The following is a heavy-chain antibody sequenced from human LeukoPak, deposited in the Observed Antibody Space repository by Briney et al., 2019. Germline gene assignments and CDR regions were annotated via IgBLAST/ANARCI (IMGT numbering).Heavy chain of an antibody. CDR1: GFTFDDYA. J-gene: IGHJ4*02. V-gene: IGHV3-9*01. D-gene: IGHD2-2*01. Sequence: PGGSLRLSCAASGFTFDDYAMHWVRQAPGKGLEWVSGISGNRGSIGYADSVKGRFTISRDNAKMSLYLQMNSLRAEDTALYYCAKGYCSSISCHADYWGQGTLVTASS. CDR2: ISGNRGSI. CDR3: AKGYCSSISCHADY.